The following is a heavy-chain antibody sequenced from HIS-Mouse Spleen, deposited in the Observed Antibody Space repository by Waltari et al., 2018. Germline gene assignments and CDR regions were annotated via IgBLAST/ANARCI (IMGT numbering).Heavy chain of an antibody. CDR3: ARDWGSVFDY. CDR1: GFTLRSYA. D-gene: IGHD7-27*01. CDR2: ISYDGSNK. J-gene: IGHJ4*02. V-gene: IGHV3-30-3*01. Sequence: QVQLVESGGGVVQPGRSLGRSCSASGFTLRSYAMTWVRQAPGKGLEWVAVISYDGSNKYYADSVKGRFTISRDNSKNTLYLQMNSLRAEDTAVYYCARDWGSVFDYWGQGTLVTVSS.